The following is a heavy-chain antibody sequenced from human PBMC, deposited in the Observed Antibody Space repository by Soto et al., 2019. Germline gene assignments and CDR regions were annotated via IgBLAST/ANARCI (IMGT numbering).Heavy chain of an antibody. Sequence: QVQLQQWGAGLLKPSETLSLTCAVYGGSFSGYYWSWIRQPPGKGLEWIGEINHSGSTNYNPSLKSRVTLSVDTSKNQFSLKLSSVTAADTAGYYCARDRRLITMVRGVSLWFDPWGQGTLVTVSS. V-gene: IGHV4-34*01. CDR3: ARDRRLITMVRGVSLWFDP. D-gene: IGHD3-10*01. J-gene: IGHJ5*02. CDR1: GGSFSGYY. CDR2: INHSGST.